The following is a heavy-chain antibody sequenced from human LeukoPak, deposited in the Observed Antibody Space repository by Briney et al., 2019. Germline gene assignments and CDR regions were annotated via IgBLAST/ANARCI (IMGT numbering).Heavy chain of an antibody. V-gene: IGHV1-46*01. CDR2: INPSGGST. CDR1: GYTFTSYY. CDR3: ARSPYGSGRPIAAGFDY. Sequence: GASVKVSCKASGYTFTSYYMHWVRQAPGQGLEWMGIINPSGGSTSYAQKFQGRVTMTRDMSTSTVYMELSSLRSEDTAVYYCARSPYGSGRPIAAGFDYWGQGTLVTVSS. D-gene: IGHD3-10*01. J-gene: IGHJ4*02.